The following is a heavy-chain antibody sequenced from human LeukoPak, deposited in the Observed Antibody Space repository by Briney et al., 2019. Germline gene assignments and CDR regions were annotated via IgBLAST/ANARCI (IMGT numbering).Heavy chain of an antibody. Sequence: PGGSLRLSCAASGFTFSDYYMSWIRQAPGKGLEWVSYISSSSSTIYYADSVKGRFTISRDNAKNSLYMQMNSLRAEDTAVYYCARLRWDIVVVPAAVFDYWGQGTLVTVSS. D-gene: IGHD2-2*01. V-gene: IGHV3-11*04. CDR1: GFTFSDYY. CDR3: ARLRWDIVVVPAAVFDY. J-gene: IGHJ4*02. CDR2: ISSSSSTI.